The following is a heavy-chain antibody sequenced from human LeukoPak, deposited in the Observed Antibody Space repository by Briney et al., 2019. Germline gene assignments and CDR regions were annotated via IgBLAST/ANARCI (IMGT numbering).Heavy chain of an antibody. Sequence: ASVKVSCKASGYTFTDYYMHWVRQAPGQGLEWMGWINPNKGGTKYAQKFQGRVTMTRDTSISTAYMELRSLRSDDTAVYYCARAFEGGSRRYYYMDVWGKGTTVTVSS. D-gene: IGHD1-26*01. CDR2: INPNKGGT. J-gene: IGHJ6*03. CDR1: GYTFTDYY. V-gene: IGHV1-2*02. CDR3: ARAFEGGSRRYYYMDV.